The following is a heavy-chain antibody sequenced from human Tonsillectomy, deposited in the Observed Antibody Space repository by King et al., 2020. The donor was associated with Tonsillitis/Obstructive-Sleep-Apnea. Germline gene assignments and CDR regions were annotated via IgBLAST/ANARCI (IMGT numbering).Heavy chain of an antibody. J-gene: IGHJ6*03. D-gene: IGHD2-2*01. Sequence: VQLVESGGGLVKPGGSLRLSCAASGFTFSNYAINWVRQAPGKGLEWVSSIVTDSSDIYYADSLKSRFTISRDNAPNSLYLQITSLRAEDTAEYYCASAGTNCLGCYYHSMDVWGKGTTVTVSS. CDR2: IVTDSSDI. CDR3: ASAGTNCLGCYYHSMDV. CDR1: GFTFSNYA. V-gene: IGHV3-21*01.